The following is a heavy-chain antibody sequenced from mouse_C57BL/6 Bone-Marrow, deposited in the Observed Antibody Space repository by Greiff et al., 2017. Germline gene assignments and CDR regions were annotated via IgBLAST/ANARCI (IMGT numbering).Heavy chain of an antibody. D-gene: IGHD2-1*01. Sequence: VQLQQSGAELARPGASVKLSCKASGYTFTSYGISWVKQRTGQGLEWIGEIYPRSGNTYYNEKFKGKATLTADKSSSTAYMELRSLTSEDASVLFCARRYYGKRYAMDYWGQGTSVTVSS. CDR1: GYTFTSYG. CDR3: ARRYYGKRYAMDY. V-gene: IGHV1-81*01. J-gene: IGHJ4*01. CDR2: IYPRSGNT.